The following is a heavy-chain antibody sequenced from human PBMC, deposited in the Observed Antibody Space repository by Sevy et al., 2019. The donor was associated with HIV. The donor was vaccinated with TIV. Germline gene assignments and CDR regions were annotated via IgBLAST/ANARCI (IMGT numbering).Heavy chain of an antibody. CDR2: IKQDGSEK. V-gene: IGHV3-7*01. D-gene: IGHD2-21*02. J-gene: IGHJ6*02. CDR1: GFTFSSYW. CDR3: ARNGPEVVTATLYYYYGMDV. Sequence: GGSLRLSCAASGFTFSSYWMSWVRQAPGKGLEWVANIKQDGSEKYYVDSVKGRFTISRDNAKNSLYLQMNSLRAEDTAVYYCARNGPEVVTATLYYYYGMDVWGQRTTVTVSS.